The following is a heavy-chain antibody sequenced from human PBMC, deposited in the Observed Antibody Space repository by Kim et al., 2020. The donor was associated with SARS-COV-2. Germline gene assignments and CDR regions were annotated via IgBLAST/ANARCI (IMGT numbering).Heavy chain of an antibody. D-gene: IGHD1-26*01. J-gene: IGHJ4*02. CDR3: AKGLATTVDD. Sequence: GGSLRLSCAASGFTFSSHAMRWVRQAPGKGLEWVAAISDRGSSAYYADSVKGRFIISRDNSKNMLYLQMNSLRAEDTAVYYCAKGLATTVDDWGQGTPVT. CDR2: ISDRGSSA. CDR1: GFTFSSHA. V-gene: IGHV3-23*01.